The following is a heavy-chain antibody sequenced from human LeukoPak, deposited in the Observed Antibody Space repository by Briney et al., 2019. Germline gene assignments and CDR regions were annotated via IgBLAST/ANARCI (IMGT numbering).Heavy chain of an antibody. CDR1: GYSFTNYW. CDR3: ARQRVGSPTGHAFDI. V-gene: IGHV5-51*01. D-gene: IGHD1-26*01. Sequence: GESLKISCQGSGYSFTNYWIGWVRPLPGKGMEWMGIIYPGDSDTRYSPSFQGQVTISADKSISTAYLQWSSLRASDTAMYHCARQRVGSPTGHAFDIWGQGTMLTVSS. J-gene: IGHJ3*02. CDR2: IYPGDSDT.